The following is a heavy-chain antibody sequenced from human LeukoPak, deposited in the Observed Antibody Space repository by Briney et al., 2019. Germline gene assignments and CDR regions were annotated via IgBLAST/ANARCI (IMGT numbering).Heavy chain of an antibody. CDR2: INPNSGGT. Sequence: VASVKVSCKASGYTFTGYYMHWVRQAPGQGLEWMGWINPNSGGTNYAQKFQGRVTITRDTSASTAYMELSSLRSEDTAVYYCASGGGEYYYYGMDVWGQGTTVTVSS. V-gene: IGHV1-2*02. J-gene: IGHJ6*02. CDR3: ASGGGEYYYYGMDV. CDR1: GYTFTGYY. D-gene: IGHD3-10*01.